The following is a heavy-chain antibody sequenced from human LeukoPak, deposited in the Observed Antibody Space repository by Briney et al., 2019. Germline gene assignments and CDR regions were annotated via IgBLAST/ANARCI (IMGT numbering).Heavy chain of an antibody. D-gene: IGHD3-22*01. Sequence: ASVKVSCKASGYTFTGYYMHWVRQAPGQGLEWMGWINPNSGGTNYAQKFQGRVTMTRDTSISTAYMELGGLRSDDTAMYYCARSSGYYYCYGMDVWGQGTTVTVSS. J-gene: IGHJ6*02. CDR1: GYTFTGYY. CDR2: INPNSGGT. V-gene: IGHV1-2*02. CDR3: ARSSGYYYCYGMDV.